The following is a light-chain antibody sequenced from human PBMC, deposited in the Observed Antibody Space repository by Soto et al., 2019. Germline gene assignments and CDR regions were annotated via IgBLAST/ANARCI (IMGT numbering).Light chain of an antibody. CDR1: QSVSSN. CDR2: GAS. Sequence: EIVMPQSPATLSVSPGARAPLSGRASQSVSSNLAWYQQKPGQAPRLLIYGASTRATGIPARFSGSGSGTEFTLTISSLQSEDLAVYYCQQYNNWPPITFGQGTRLEIK. V-gene: IGKV3-15*01. CDR3: QQYNNWPPIT. J-gene: IGKJ5*01.